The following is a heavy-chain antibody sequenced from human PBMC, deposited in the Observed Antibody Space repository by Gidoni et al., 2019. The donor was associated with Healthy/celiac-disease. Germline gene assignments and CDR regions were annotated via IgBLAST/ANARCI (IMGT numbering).Heavy chain of an antibody. J-gene: IGHJ4*02. D-gene: IGHD3-10*01. V-gene: IGHV4-34*01. Sequence: QVQLQQWGAGLLKPSETLSLTCAVYGGSFSGYYWSWIRQPPGKGLAWIGEINHSGSTNYNPSLKSRVTISVDTSKNQFSLKLSSVTAADTAVYYCAREAYYYGSGSYNNWGQGTLVTVSS. CDR2: INHSGST. CDR3: AREAYYYGSGSYNN. CDR1: GGSFSGYY.